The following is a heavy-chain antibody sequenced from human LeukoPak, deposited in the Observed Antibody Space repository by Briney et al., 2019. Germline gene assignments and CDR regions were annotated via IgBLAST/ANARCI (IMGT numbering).Heavy chain of an antibody. J-gene: IGHJ4*02. CDR3: ARGGDNLMRYYFDY. CDR2: MNPNSGRT. V-gene: IGHV1-2*02. D-gene: IGHD1-14*01. Sequence: ASVKVSCKASGYTFTSYDINWVRQATGQGLEWMGWMNPNSGRTNYAQKFQGRVTITRDTSISTAYMELSRLRSDDRAVYSCARGGDNLMRYYFDYWGQGTLVTVSS. CDR1: GYTFTSYD.